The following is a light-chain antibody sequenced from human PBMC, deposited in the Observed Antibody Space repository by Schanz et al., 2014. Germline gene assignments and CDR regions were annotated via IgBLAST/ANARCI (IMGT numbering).Light chain of an antibody. CDR2: GAS. CDR1: ESITSSN. V-gene: IGKV3-15*01. CDR3: QQYNDWPPT. Sequence: EIVLAQSPGTLSLSPGERATLSCRATESITSSNLAWYQQKPGQAPRLLIYGASTRATGIPARFSGSGSGTEFTLTISSLQSEDFAVYSCQQYNDWPPTFGQGTKLEIK. J-gene: IGKJ2*01.